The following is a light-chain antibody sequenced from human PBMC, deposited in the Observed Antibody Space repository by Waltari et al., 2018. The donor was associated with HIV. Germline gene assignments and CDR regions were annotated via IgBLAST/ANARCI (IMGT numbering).Light chain of an antibody. CDR2: DDD. Sequence: SYVLTQPPSVSVAPGQTARLTCAGHILGSKSLHWYQQRPGQAPVLVVYDDDDRPSGIPERISGSTSGNTATLTIRRVEAGDEADYYCQVWDSGSGHHVFGGGTKVTVL. J-gene: IGLJ1*01. CDR1: ILGSKS. CDR3: QVWDSGSGHHV. V-gene: IGLV3-21*02.